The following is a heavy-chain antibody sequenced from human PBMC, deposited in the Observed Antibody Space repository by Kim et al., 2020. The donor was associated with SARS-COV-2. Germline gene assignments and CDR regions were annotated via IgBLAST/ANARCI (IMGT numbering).Heavy chain of an antibody. Sequence: GGSLRLSCAASGFTFGDYAMHWVRQAPGKGLEWVSGISWNSGSIGYADSVKGRFTISRDNAKNSLYLQMNSLRAEDTALYYCAKDDGWGTYYYDSSGYYSSGPFDYWGQGTLVTVSS. V-gene: IGHV3-9*01. CDR3: AKDDGWGTYYYDSSGYYSSGPFDY. CDR1: GFTFGDYA. CDR2: ISWNSGSI. J-gene: IGHJ4*02. D-gene: IGHD3-22*01.